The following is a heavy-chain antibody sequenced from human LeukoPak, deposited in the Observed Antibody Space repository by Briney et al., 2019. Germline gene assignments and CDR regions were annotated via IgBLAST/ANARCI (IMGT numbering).Heavy chain of an antibody. D-gene: IGHD3-10*01. V-gene: IGHV3-43*01. CDR2: ISWDGGST. CDR3: AKDNGSGSYYNGIYGMDV. CDR1: GFTFDDYT. J-gene: IGHJ6*02. Sequence: GGSLRLSCAASGFTFDDYTMHWVRQAPGKGLEWVSLISWDGGSTYYADSVKGRFTIFRDNSKNSLYLQMNSLRTEDTALYYCAKDNGSGSYYNGIYGMDVWGQGTTVTVSS.